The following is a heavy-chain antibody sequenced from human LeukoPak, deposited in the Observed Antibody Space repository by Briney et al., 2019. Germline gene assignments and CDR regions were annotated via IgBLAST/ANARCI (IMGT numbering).Heavy chain of an antibody. Sequence: SVKVSCKASGYTFTGYYIHWVRQAPGQGLEWMGWIIPIFGTANYAQKFQGRVTITADESTSTAYMELSSLRSEDTAVYYCARVSGSYFRSGYGDYYYYMDVWGKGTTVTVSS. CDR1: GYTFTGYY. J-gene: IGHJ6*03. CDR2: IIPIFGTA. CDR3: ARVSGSYFRSGYGDYYYYMDV. D-gene: IGHD1-26*01. V-gene: IGHV1-69*13.